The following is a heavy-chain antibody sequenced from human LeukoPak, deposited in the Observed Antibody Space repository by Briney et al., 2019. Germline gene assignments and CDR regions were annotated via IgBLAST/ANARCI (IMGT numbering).Heavy chain of an antibody. CDR1: GYTFTSYG. CDR2: IYPGDSDT. D-gene: IGHD6-19*01. Sequence: ASVKVSCKASGYTFTSYGISWVRQAPGQGLEWMGIIYPGDSDTRYSPSFQGQVTISADKSISTAYLQWSSLKASDTAMYYCARHLGVAGRGDYWGQGTLVTVSS. J-gene: IGHJ4*02. V-gene: IGHV5-51*01. CDR3: ARHLGVAGRGDY.